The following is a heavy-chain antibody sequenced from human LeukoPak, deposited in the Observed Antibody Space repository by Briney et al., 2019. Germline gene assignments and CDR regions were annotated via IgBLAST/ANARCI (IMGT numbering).Heavy chain of an antibody. Sequence: ASVKVSCKASGYTFTSYYMHWVRQAPGQGLEWMGIINPSGGSTSYAQKFQGRVTMTWDTSTSTVYMELSSLRSEDTAAYYCAAEWELLSFQHWGQGTLVTVSS. D-gene: IGHD1-26*01. V-gene: IGHV1-46*01. CDR1: GYTFTSYY. J-gene: IGHJ1*01. CDR3: AAEWELLSFQH. CDR2: INPSGGST.